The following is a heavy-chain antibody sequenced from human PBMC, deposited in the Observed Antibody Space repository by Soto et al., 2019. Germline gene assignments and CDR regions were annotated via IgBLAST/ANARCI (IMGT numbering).Heavy chain of an antibody. CDR1: GFTFISYW. CDR3: AREVCSITSGKSNTEIYT. D-gene: IGHD2-2*01. CDR2: IKQDGSEK. J-gene: IGHJ4*02. Sequence: GGSLRLSRAASGFTFISYWRSWVPQAPGKGLEWVANIKQDGSEKYYVDSVKGRFTISRDNAKNSLYLQMNSLRSEDTAVYYCAREVCSITSGKSNTEIYTRGQGDVVTVSS. V-gene: IGHV3-7*01.